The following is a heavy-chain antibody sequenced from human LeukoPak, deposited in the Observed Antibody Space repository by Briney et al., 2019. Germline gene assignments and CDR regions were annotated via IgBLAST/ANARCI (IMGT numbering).Heavy chain of an antibody. CDR2: ISSYGSTI. J-gene: IGHJ6*02. CDR3: AREKTPTGYNVYYYGMDV. V-gene: IGHV3-48*04. CDR1: GFTFSSYG. Sequence: PGGSLRLSCAASGFTFSSYGMHWVRQAPGKGLEWVSYISSYGSTIYYADSVKGRFTISRDNAKNSLYLQMNSLRAEDTAVSYCAREKTPTGYNVYYYGMDVWGQGTTVTVSS. D-gene: IGHD1-14*01.